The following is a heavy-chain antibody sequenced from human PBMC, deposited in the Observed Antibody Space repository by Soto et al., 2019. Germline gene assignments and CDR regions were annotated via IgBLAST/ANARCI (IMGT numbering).Heavy chain of an antibody. CDR3: ARGQRFSDWFDP. V-gene: IGHV4-4*07. D-gene: IGHD3-3*01. Sequence: PSETLSLTCTVSGGAINSYYWTWIRQPAGKGLEWIGRIYSSGSTKYNPSLQSRVTMSLDTSKNQFSLRLTSVTAADTAVYYCARGQRFSDWFDPWGQGTLVTLSS. CDR1: GGAINSYY. J-gene: IGHJ5*02. CDR2: IYSSGST.